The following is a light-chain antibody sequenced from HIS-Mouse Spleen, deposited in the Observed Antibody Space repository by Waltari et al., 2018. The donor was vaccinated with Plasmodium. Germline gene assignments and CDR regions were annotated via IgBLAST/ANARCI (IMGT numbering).Light chain of an antibody. CDR1: QSVSSN. CDR3: QQYNNWPYT. Sequence: EIVMTQSPATLPVSPGARATLSCRASQSVSSNLAWYQQKPGQAPRLLIYGASTRATGIPARFSGSGSGTEFTLTISSMQSEDFAVYYCQQYNNWPYTFGQGTKLEIK. CDR2: GAS. J-gene: IGKJ2*01. V-gene: IGKV3-15*01.